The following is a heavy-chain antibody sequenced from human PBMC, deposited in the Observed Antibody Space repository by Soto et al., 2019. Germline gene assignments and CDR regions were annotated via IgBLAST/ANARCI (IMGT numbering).Heavy chain of an antibody. J-gene: IGHJ4*02. Sequence: GGSLSLSCAASGFTFSAYAMSWVRQAPGKGLEWVSVISGSSGSTYYADSVKGRFTVSRDNSKNTLYLQMNSLGAEDTAVYYCAKNTGSWYWFDYWGQGTLVTVSS. V-gene: IGHV3-23*01. D-gene: IGHD6-13*01. CDR3: AKNTGSWYWFDY. CDR1: GFTFSAYA. CDR2: ISGSSGST.